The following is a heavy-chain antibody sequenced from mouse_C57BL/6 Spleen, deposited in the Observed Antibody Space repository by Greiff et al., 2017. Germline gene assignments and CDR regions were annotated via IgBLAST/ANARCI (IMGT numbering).Heavy chain of an antibody. D-gene: IGHD1-1*01. CDR2: ISYDGSN. CDR1: GYSITSGYY. V-gene: IGHV3-6*01. CDR3: ARDQFITTVAGYFDY. Sequence: EVKLEESGPGLVKPSQSLSLTCSVTGYSITSGYYWNWIRQFPGNKLEWMGYISYDGSNNYNPSLKNRISITRDTSKNQFFLKLNSVTTEDTATYYRARDQFITTVAGYFDYWGQGTTLTVSS. J-gene: IGHJ2*01.